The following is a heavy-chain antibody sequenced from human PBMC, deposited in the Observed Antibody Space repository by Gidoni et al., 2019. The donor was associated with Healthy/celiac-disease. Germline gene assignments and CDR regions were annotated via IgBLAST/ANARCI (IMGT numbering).Heavy chain of an antibody. J-gene: IGHJ4*02. CDR1: GFTFSSYG. D-gene: IGHD4-4*01. CDR3: ARGSYSNYYFDY. V-gene: IGHV3-33*01. CDR2: IWYDGSNK. Sequence: QVQLVESGGGVVQPGRSLRIHCAASGFTFSSYGMHWVRQAPGKGLEWVAVIWYDGSNKYYADSVNGRFTISRDNSKNTLYLQMNSLRAEDTAVYYCARGSYSNYYFDYWGQGTLVTVSS.